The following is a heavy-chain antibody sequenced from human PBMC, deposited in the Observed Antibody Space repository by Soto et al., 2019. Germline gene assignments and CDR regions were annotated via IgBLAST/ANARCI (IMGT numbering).Heavy chain of an antibody. V-gene: IGHV3-9*01. CDR1: GFTFDDYG. J-gene: IGHJ6*02. D-gene: IGHD6-13*01. Sequence: EVQLVESGGGLVQPGRSLRLSCAASGFTFDDYGMHWVRQAPGKGLEWVSGISWNSGYIGYADSVKGRFTISRDNAKNSLHLQMNSLRAEDTALYYCAKDIGSSRSYYGMDVWGQGTTVTVSS. CDR3: AKDIGSSRSYYGMDV. CDR2: ISWNSGYI.